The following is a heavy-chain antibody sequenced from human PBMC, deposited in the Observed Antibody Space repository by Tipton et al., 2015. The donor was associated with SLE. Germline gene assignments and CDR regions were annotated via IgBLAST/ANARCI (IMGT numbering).Heavy chain of an antibody. V-gene: IGHV3-7*01. CDR3: ARGKYYFDY. Sequence: SLRLSCAASGFTFSSSWMNWVRLAPGKGLEWVANIKEDGSEKHYVDSVKDRLTISRDNAKNSLCLQMNSLRDEDTAVYYCARGKYYFDYWGQGALVTVSS. CDR2: IKEDGSEK. J-gene: IGHJ4*02. CDR1: GFTFSSSW. D-gene: IGHD2/OR15-2a*01.